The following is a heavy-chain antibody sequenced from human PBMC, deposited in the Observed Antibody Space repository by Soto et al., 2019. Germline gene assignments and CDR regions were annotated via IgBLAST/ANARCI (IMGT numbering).Heavy chain of an antibody. CDR2: INPNSGGT. Sequence: VSCKAAVYTFTGYYMHWVRQAPGQGLEWMGWINPNSGGTNYAQKFQGWVTMTRDTSISTAYMELSRLRSDDTAVYYCARDRTRGLGNWFDPWGQGTLVTVYS. V-gene: IGHV1-2*04. CDR3: ARDRTRGLGNWFDP. J-gene: IGHJ5*02. CDR1: VYTFTGYY. D-gene: IGHD2-15*01.